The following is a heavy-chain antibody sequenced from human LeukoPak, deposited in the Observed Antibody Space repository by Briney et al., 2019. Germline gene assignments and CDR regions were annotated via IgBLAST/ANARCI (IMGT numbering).Heavy chain of an antibody. Sequence: GGSLRLSCAAPGFTFSHYWIAWVRQAPGKGPEWVANVKQDESSKFYADSVKGRFTISRDNAKNSLYLQMNGLRVEDTALYYCVRDYDGDLDYWGQGTLVTVSS. CDR2: VKQDESSK. J-gene: IGHJ4*02. CDR3: VRDYDGDLDY. CDR1: GFTFSHYW. D-gene: IGHD4-23*01. V-gene: IGHV3-7*01.